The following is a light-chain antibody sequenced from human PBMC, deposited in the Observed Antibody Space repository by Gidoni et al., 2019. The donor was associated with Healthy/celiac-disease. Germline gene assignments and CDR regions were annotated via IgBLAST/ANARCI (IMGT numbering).Light chain of an antibody. CDR2: DVS. J-gene: IGLJ2*01. Sequence: QSALTRPASVSGSPGQSITISCTGTSSDVCGYNYVSWYQQHPGKAPKLMIYDVSNRPSGVSNRFSGSKSGNTASLTISGLQAEDEADYYCSSYTSSSVVFGGGTKLTVL. CDR1: SSDVCGYNY. V-gene: IGLV2-14*01. CDR3: SSYTSSSVV.